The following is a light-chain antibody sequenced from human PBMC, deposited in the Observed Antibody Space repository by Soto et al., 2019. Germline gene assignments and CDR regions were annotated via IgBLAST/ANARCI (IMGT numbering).Light chain of an antibody. CDR1: QSFRGL. CDR3: QQYGYSGT. J-gene: IGKJ5*01. CDR2: DAY. Sequence: EVVLTQSPVTLSLSPGERATLSCRASQSFRGLLAWYQQKPGQAPRLLIYDAYNRATGIPPRFSGSGSGTDFTLTISSLEPEDSAVYYCQQYGYSGTFGQGTRLDI. V-gene: IGKV3-11*01.